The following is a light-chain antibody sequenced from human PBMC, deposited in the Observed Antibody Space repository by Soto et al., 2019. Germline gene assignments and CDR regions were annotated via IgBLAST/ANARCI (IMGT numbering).Light chain of an antibody. V-gene: IGLV2-8*01. CDR3: SSYAGSNNVL. CDR2: GVS. Sequence: QSALTQPPSASGSPGQSVTISCTGTSSDVGYYNYVSWYQHHPGKAPKLMIYGVSKRPSGVPDRFSGSKSGNTAALTVSGLRAEDEADYYCSSYAGSNNVLFGGGTQLTVL. CDR1: SSDVGYYNY. J-gene: IGLJ2*01.